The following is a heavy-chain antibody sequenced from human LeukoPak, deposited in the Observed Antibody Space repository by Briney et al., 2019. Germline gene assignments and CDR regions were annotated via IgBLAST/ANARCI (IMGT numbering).Heavy chain of an antibody. Sequence: PSETLSLTCTVSGESISSSPYYGGWIRQPPGKGLEWIGTIYYRGSTYSNPSLNSRVTISLDTSKNQFSLRLRSVTAADTALYYCARHYLSDGILSTFDPWGQGTLVTVSS. J-gene: IGHJ5*02. D-gene: IGHD2-2*01. CDR3: ARHYLSDGILSTFDP. V-gene: IGHV4-39*01. CDR2: IYYRGST. CDR1: GESISSSPYY.